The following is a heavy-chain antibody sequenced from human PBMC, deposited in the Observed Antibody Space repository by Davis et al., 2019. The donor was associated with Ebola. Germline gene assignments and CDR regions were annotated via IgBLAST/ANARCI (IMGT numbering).Heavy chain of an antibody. CDR2: ISSGGGAP. CDR3: ARSLNPKLLWFGESIYFDY. J-gene: IGHJ4*02. V-gene: IGHV3-23*01. Sequence: PGGSLRLSCAASGFTFSTYAMGWVRQAPGKGLEWVSDISSGGGAPYYADSVKGRFTTFRDNPKNTLYLQMNSLRAEDTAVYYCARSLNPKLLWFGESIYFDYWGQGTLVTVSS. D-gene: IGHD3-10*01. CDR1: GFTFSTYA.